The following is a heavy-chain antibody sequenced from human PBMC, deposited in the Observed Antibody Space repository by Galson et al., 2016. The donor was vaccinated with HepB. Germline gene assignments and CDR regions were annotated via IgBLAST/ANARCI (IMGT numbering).Heavy chain of an antibody. J-gene: IGHJ6*04. CDR1: GFTFDGFA. Sequence: SLRLSCAASGFTFDGFAMHWVRQAPGKGLEWVAGISRHSTIINHADSVKGRFTISRDNAKNSLYLEMNNLKIDDTALYYCANGDESIPARYGMDVWGKGTTVTVSS. CDR3: ANGDESIPARYGMDV. CDR2: ISRHSTII. D-gene: IGHD6-6*01. V-gene: IGHV3-9*01.